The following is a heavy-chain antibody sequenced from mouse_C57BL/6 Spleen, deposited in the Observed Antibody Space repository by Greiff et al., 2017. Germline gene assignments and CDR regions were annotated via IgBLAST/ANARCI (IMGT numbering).Heavy chain of an antibody. CDR3: ARSITTVSWYFDV. V-gene: IGHV7-3*01. J-gene: IGHJ1*03. Sequence: DVKLVESGGGLVQPGGSLSLSCAASGFTFTDYYMSWVRQPPGKALEWLGFIRNKANGYTTEYSASVKGRFTISRDNSQSILYLQLNALRAEDSATYYCARSITTVSWYFDVWGTGTTVTVSS. D-gene: IGHD1-1*01. CDR2: IRNKANGYTT. CDR1: GFTFTDYY.